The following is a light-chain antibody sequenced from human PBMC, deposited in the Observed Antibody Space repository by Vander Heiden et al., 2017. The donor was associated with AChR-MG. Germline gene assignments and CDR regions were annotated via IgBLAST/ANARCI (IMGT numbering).Light chain of an antibody. J-gene: IGLJ1*01. CDR1: SSNIGSNA. V-gene: IGLV1-44*01. Sequence: QSVLTQPPSASGTPGQRVTISCSGSSSNIGSNAVNWYQHLPGTAPKLLIYYNDQRPSGVPDRFSGSKSGTSASLAISGLQSEDEADYYCASWDVSLNGLFVFGTGTEVTVL. CDR2: YND. CDR3: ASWDVSLNGLFV.